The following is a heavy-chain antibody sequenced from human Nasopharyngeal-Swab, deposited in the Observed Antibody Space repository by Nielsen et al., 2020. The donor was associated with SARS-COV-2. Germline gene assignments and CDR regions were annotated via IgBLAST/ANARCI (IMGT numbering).Heavy chain of an antibody. CDR3: AKPYNWNPDAFDI. V-gene: IGHV3-30*18. Sequence: GGSLRLSCAASGFTFSSYGMHWVRKAPGKGLEWVAVISYDGSNKYYADSVKGRFTISRDNSKNTLYLQMNSLRAEDTAVYYCAKPYNWNPDAFDIWGQGTMVTVSS. D-gene: IGHD1-20*01. CDR1: GFTFSSYG. CDR2: ISYDGSNK. J-gene: IGHJ3*02.